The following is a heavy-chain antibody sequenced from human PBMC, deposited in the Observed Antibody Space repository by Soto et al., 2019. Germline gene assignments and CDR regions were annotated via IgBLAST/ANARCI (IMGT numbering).Heavy chain of an antibody. J-gene: IGHJ5*02. CDR2: ISYGGSNK. D-gene: IGHD3-3*01. Sequence: GLLRLSCRGSGFTFIKYGMHWVRQAPGKGLEWVAVISYGGSNKYYAASVKGRFTLSRDNSKNTLYLQMNSLRAEATAVNYCAXDVAIFGNITPQGSFDPWGQGTLVTVSS. V-gene: IGHV3-30*18. CDR3: AXDVAIFGNITPQGSFDP. CDR1: GFTFIKYG.